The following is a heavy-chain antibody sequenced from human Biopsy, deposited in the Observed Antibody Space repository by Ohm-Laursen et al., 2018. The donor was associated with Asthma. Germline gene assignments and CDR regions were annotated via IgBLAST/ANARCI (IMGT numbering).Heavy chain of an antibody. CDR3: ASYEVVTAILPMDV. J-gene: IGHJ6*02. D-gene: IGHD2-21*02. CDR1: GFTFRSYG. Sequence: SLRLSCSASGFTFRSYGMHWVRQAPGKGLEWVAFLSYDGSNKYYGDSVKGRFTISRDNSKNTLYLQMDSLRAGDTAVYYCASYEVVTAILPMDVWGQGTTVTVSS. V-gene: IGHV3-30*03. CDR2: LSYDGSNK.